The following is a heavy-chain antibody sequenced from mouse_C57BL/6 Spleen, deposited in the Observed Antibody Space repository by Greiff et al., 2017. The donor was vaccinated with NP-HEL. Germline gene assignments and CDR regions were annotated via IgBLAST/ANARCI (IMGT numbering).Heavy chain of an antibody. D-gene: IGHD1-1*01. V-gene: IGHV1-15*01. CDR3: TRSNYYGSSFYYFDY. Sequence: VQGVESGAELVRPGASVTLSCKASGYTFTDYEMHWVKQTPVHGLEWIGAIDPETGGTAYNQKFKGKAILTADKSSSTAYMELRSLTSEDSAVYYCTRSNYYGSSFYYFDYWGQGTTLTVSS. CDR2: IDPETGGT. J-gene: IGHJ2*01. CDR1: GYTFTDYE.